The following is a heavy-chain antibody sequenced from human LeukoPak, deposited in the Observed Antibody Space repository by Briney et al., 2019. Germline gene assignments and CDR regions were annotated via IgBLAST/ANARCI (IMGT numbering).Heavy chain of an antibody. V-gene: IGHV1-2*02. CDR3: ARVGRTAMVNIFFVY. D-gene: IGHD5-18*01. CDR2: INPNSGGT. J-gene: IGHJ4*02. Sequence: GASVKVSCKASGYTFTGYYMHWVRQAPGQGLEWMGWINPNSGGTNYAQKFQGRVTMTRDTSISTAYMELSRLRSDDTAVYYCARVGRTAMVNIFFVYWGQGTLVTVSS. CDR1: GYTFTGYY.